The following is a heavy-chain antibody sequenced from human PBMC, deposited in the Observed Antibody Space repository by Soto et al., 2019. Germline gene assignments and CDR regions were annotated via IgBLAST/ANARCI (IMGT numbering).Heavy chain of an antibody. CDR1: GFTFSTFA. J-gene: IGHJ4*02. CDR2: ITLNGDNT. D-gene: IGHD6-13*01. V-gene: IGHV3-64D*08. Sequence: PGGSLRLSCSGSGFTFSTFAIHWVRQAPGKGLEYVSAITLNGDNTYYADSVRGRFTVSRDNSKKTLYLQMSSLRAEDTAVYYCVSGGQKLVQLGFLDYWGQGTLVTVFS. CDR3: VSGGQKLVQLGFLDY.